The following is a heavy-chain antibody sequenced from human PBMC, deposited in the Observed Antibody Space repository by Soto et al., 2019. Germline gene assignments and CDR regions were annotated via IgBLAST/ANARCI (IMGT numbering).Heavy chain of an antibody. J-gene: IGHJ4*02. D-gene: IGHD4-17*01. V-gene: IGHV4-4*02. CDR3: ATSALYFYGGIDY. Sequence: SETLSLTCAVSGGSISSTNWWSWVRQPPGKGLEWVGEIYHSGSTNYNPSLKSRVAISVDTSKNRFSLKLTSVTAADTAVYYCATSALYFYGGIDYWGPGTLVTVSS. CDR1: GGSISSTNW. CDR2: IYHSGST.